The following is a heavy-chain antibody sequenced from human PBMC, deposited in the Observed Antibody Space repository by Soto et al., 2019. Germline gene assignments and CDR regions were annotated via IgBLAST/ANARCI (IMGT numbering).Heavy chain of an antibody. CDR2: ISYDGSNK. J-gene: IGHJ5*02. CDR3: ARDRITMITDENWFDP. CDR1: GFTFSSYA. V-gene: IGHV3-30-3*01. D-gene: IGHD3-22*01. Sequence: GGSLRLSCAASGFTFSSYAMHWVRQAPGKGLEWVAVISYDGSNKYYADSVKGRFTISRDNSKNTLYLQMNSLRAEDTAVYYCARDRITMITDENWFDPWGQGTLVTVSS.